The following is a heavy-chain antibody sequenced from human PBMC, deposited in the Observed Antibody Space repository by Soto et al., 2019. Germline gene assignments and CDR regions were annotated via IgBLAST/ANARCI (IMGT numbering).Heavy chain of an antibody. Sequence: KTSETLSLTCTVSGGSISSGDYYWSWIRQPPGKGLEWIGYIYYSGSTYYNPSLKSRVTISVDTSKNQFSLKLSSVTAADTAVYYCASQTYYYDSSGPQGGWFDPWGQGTLVTVSS. CDR2: IYYSGST. CDR3: ASQTYYYDSSGPQGGWFDP. V-gene: IGHV4-30-4*08. CDR1: GGSISSGDYY. J-gene: IGHJ5*02. D-gene: IGHD3-22*01.